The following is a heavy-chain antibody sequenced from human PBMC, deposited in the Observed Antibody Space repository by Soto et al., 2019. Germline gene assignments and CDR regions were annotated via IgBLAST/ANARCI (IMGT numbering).Heavy chain of an antibody. Sequence: QVQLVESGGGVVQPGRSLGLSCAASGFTFSIYGMHWVRQAPGKGLECVAVIAHDGNNKYYGDSVKGRFTISRDNSNKTLYLQMNGLRDDDTAVYYCARPPADKEGDRPLRATLDYWGQGTRVTVSS. CDR1: GFTFSIYG. J-gene: IGHJ4*02. CDR2: IAHDGNNK. D-gene: IGHD3-16*01. V-gene: IGHV3-30*03. CDR3: ARPPADKEGDRPLRATLDY.